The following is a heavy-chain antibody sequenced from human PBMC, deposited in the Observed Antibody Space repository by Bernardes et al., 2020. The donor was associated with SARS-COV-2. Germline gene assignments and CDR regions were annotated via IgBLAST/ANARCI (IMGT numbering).Heavy chain of an antibody. Sequence: GGSLRLSCAASGFTFSSYGMHWVRQAPGKGLEWVAVIWYDGSNKYYADSVKGRFTISRDNAKNSLFLQMKSLRVEDTAFYYCAKSGRFYNGPGSYYSPYYFDDWGQGALVTVSS. CDR2: IWYDGSNK. J-gene: IGHJ4*02. D-gene: IGHD3-10*01. V-gene: IGHV3-33*03. CDR3: AKSGRFYNGPGSYYSPYYFDD. CDR1: GFTFSSYG.